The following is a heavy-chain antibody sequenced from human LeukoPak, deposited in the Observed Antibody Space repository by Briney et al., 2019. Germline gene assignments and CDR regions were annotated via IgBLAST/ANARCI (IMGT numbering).Heavy chain of an antibody. CDR1: GFTFRNYA. D-gene: IGHD3-22*01. Sequence: GGSLRLSCAASGFTFRNYAMSWVRQAPGKGLEWVSGTGASGITTHYADSVKGRFSLSRENSKNTLYLQMSSLRAEDTAVYYCAKDSSGPFDYWGQGTLVTVSS. V-gene: IGHV3-23*01. J-gene: IGHJ4*02. CDR3: AKDSSGPFDY. CDR2: TGASGITT.